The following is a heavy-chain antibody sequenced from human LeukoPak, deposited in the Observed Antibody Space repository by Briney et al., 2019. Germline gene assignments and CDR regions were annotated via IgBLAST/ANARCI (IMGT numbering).Heavy chain of an antibody. Sequence: SETLSLTCAVSGGSINSHYWSWIRQSPGKGLEWIGCAYYSGSTSYNPSLKSRVTISVDRSKNQFSLKLSSVTAADTAVDYCARGPYDYCMDVWGKGTTVTVSS. J-gene: IGHJ6*03. V-gene: IGHV4-59*11. CDR1: GGSINSHY. CDR2: AYYSGST. CDR3: ARGPYDYCMDV.